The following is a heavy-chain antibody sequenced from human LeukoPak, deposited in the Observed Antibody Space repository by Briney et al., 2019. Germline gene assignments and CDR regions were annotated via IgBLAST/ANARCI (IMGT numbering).Heavy chain of an antibody. CDR3: AIRDYSNYGMSYYFDY. J-gene: IGHJ4*02. CDR2: IYPGDSDT. Sequence: GESLKISCKGSGYSFTSYWIGWVRPMPGKGLEWMGIIYPGDSDTRYSPSFQGQVPISSDKPISTAYLQWSSLKASDTAMYYCAIRDYSNYGMSYYFDYWGQGTLVTVSS. CDR1: GYSFTSYW. V-gene: IGHV5-51*04. D-gene: IGHD4-11*01.